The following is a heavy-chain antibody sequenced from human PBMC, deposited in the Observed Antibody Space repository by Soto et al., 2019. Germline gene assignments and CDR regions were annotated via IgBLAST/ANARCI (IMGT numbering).Heavy chain of an antibody. CDR3: AHTGWLLSNFDSFSI. D-gene: IGHD3-9*01. V-gene: IGHV2-5*02. J-gene: IGHJ3*02. Sequence: QITLKESGPTLVKPTQTLTLTCTFPGFSLSTRGVGVGWIRQPPGKALEWLALIYWDDDKRYSPSLKSRLTITKDPSKNLVVLITTNMDPVTTATYYCAHTGWLLSNFDSFSIWGQGTIVTVSS. CDR1: GFSLSTRGVG. CDR2: IYWDDDK.